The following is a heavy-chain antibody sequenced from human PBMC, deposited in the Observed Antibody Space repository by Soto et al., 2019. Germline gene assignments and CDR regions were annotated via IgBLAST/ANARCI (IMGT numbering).Heavy chain of an antibody. CDR2: IIPILGIA. V-gene: IGHV1-69*02. Sequence: QVQLVQSGAEVKKPGSSVKVSCKASGGTFSSYTISWVRQAPGQGLEWMGRIIPILGIANYAQKFQGRVTITXXKXTXXAYIELSSLRSEDTAVYYCARADYYGDYYYYGMDVWGQGTTVTVSS. J-gene: IGHJ6*02. CDR1: GGTFSSYT. D-gene: IGHD4-17*01. CDR3: ARADYYGDYYYYGMDV.